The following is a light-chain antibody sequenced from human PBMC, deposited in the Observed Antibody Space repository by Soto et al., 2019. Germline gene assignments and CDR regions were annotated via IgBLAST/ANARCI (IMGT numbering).Light chain of an antibody. V-gene: IGKV3-20*01. CDR2: EIS. J-gene: IGKJ1*01. Sequence: EIVLTQSPGNLSLSPGERATLSCRASQSVSSSHLGWYQKKPGQAPRLLICEISDRADGIPDRFSGSGSGTDFTLTISRLEPEDFAVYYCQQYGSSPRTFGQGIKVEIK. CDR1: QSVSSSH. CDR3: QQYGSSPRT.